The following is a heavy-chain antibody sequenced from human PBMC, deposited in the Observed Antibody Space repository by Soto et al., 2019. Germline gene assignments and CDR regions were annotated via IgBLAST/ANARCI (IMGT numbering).Heavy chain of an antibody. CDR1: GGSISSSNW. CDR2: IYHSGST. Sequence: QVQLQESGPGLVKPSGTLSLTCAVSGGSISSSNWWSWVRQPPGKGLEWIGEIYHSGSTNYNPSHKRRVTIXXDXSXXQCSLKLSSVTAADTAVYYCARDPGYSSNNAGMDVWGQGTTVTVSS. CDR3: ARDPGYSSNNAGMDV. D-gene: IGHD6-13*01. J-gene: IGHJ6*02. V-gene: IGHV4-4*02.